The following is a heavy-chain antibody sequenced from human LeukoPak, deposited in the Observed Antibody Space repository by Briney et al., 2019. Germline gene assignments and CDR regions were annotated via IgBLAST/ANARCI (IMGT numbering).Heavy chain of an antibody. CDR3: ARAQYYYGSGSYYRDYYYYYGMDV. CDR1: GGPISSSNW. J-gene: IGHJ6*04. D-gene: IGHD3-10*01. V-gene: IGHV4-4*02. Sequence: SGTLSLTCAVSGGPISSSNWWSWVRQPPGKGLEWIGEIYHSGSTNYNPSLKSRVTISVDKSKNQFSLKLSSVTAADTAVYYCARAQYYYGSGSYYRDYYYYYGMDVWGKGTTVTVSS. CDR2: IYHSGST.